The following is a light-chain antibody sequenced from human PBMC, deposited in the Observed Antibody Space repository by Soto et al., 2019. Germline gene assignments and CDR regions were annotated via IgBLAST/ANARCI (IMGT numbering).Light chain of an antibody. Sequence: DIVMTQTPLSSPVTPGQPASISCRSSQSLVHSDGSTYLSWLHQRPGQPPRLLIYKTSIRFSGVPDRFSGSGAGTDFTLSISRVEAEDVGIYYCMQASQFPFTFGPGTTVDIK. CDR1: QSLVHSDGSTY. CDR2: KTS. J-gene: IGKJ3*01. CDR3: MQASQFPFT. V-gene: IGKV2-24*01.